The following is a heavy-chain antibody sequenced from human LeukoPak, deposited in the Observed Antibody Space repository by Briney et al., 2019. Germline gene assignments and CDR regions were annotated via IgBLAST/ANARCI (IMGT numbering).Heavy chain of an antibody. CDR2: VYPDDSDT. V-gene: IGHV5-51*01. D-gene: IGHD3-22*01. J-gene: IGHJ3*02. CDR1: GYSFTSYW. Sequence: GESLKISCKGSGYSFTSYWIGWVRQMPGKGLEWMGIVYPDDSDTRYSPSFQGQVTISADKSISTAYLQWSSLKASDTAIYYCARQVTMIVVVPDSTDGFDIWGQGTMVTVSS. CDR3: ARQVTMIVVVPDSTDGFDI.